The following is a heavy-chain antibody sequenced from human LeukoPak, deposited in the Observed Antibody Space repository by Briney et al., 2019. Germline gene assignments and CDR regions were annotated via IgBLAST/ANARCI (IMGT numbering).Heavy chain of an antibody. CDR2: IYYSGST. J-gene: IGHJ4*02. CDR1: GGSISSYY. V-gene: IGHV4-59*01. CDR3: ARAATIFGEDY. D-gene: IGHD3-3*01. Sequence: SETLSLTCTVSGGSISSYYWSWIRQPPGRGLEWIGYIYYSGSTNYNPSLKSRVTISVDTSKNQFSLKLSSVTAADTAVYYCARAATIFGEDYWGQGTLVTVSS.